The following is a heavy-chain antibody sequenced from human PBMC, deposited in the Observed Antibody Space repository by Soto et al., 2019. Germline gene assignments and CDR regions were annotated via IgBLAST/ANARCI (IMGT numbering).Heavy chain of an antibody. CDR1: GFTFSSYS. V-gene: IGHV3-21*01. D-gene: IGHD1-26*01. CDR3: ARDLWELLRVSDYYGMDV. Sequence: PGGSLRLSCAASGFTFSSYSMNWVRQAPGKGLEWVSSISSSSSYIYYADSVKGRFTISRDNAKNSLYLQMNSLRAEDTAVYYCARDLWELLRVSDYYGMDVWGQGTTVTVSS. CDR2: ISSSSSYI. J-gene: IGHJ6*02.